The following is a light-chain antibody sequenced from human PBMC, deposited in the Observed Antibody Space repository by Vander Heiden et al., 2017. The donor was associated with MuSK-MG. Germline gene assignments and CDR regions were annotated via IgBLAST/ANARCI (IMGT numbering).Light chain of an antibody. V-gene: IGKV3-20*01. CDR3: QQYGSSPQFT. CDR1: QSVSSSY. J-gene: IGKJ3*01. CDR2: GAS. Sequence: EIVLTQSPGTLPLSPGERATLSCRASQSVSSSYLAWYQQKPGQAPRLLIYGASSRATGIPDRFSGSGYGTDFTLTISRLEPEDFAVYYCQQYGSSPQFTFGHGTKVDIK.